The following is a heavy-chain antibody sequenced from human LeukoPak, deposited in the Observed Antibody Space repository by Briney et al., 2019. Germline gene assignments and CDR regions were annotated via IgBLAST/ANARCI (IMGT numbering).Heavy chain of an antibody. CDR3: ALVRGVAPPDAFDI. Sequence: GGSLRLSCAASGFTFSDHYMDWVRQAPGKGLEWVGHTRNKANSYTTEYAASVKGRFTISRDDSKNSLYLQMNSLKTEDTAVYYCALVRGVAPPDAFDIWVQGTMVTVSS. D-gene: IGHD3-10*01. J-gene: IGHJ3*02. CDR2: TRNKANSYTT. CDR1: GFTFSDHY. V-gene: IGHV3-72*01.